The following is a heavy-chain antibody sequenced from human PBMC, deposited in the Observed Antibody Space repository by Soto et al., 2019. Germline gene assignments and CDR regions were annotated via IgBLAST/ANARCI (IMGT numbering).Heavy chain of an antibody. V-gene: IGHV3-13*01. J-gene: IGHJ4*02. CDR1: GFTFSNYD. CDR2: IGTAGDT. D-gene: IGHD3-9*01. Sequence: ESGGGLVQPGGSLRLSCAASGFTFSNYDMHWVRQVTGKGLEWVSTIGTAGDTYYPGSVKGRFTISRENAKNSLYLQMNSLRAEDTAVYYCAIGRPISLYYFDYWGQGTLVTVSS. CDR3: AIGRPISLYYFDY.